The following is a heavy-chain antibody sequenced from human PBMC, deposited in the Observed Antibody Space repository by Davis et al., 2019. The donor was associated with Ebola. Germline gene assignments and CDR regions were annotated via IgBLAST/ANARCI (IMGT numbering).Heavy chain of an antibody. D-gene: IGHD5-24*01. V-gene: IGHV1-69*04. Sequence: AASVTVSCKASGGTFSSYAISWVRQATGQGLEWMGRIIPILGIANYAQKFQGRVTITADKSTSTAYMELSSLRSEDTAVYYCARVRRDGYNYYFDYWGQGTLVTVSS. J-gene: IGHJ4*02. CDR2: IIPILGIA. CDR1: GGTFSSYA. CDR3: ARVRRDGYNYYFDY.